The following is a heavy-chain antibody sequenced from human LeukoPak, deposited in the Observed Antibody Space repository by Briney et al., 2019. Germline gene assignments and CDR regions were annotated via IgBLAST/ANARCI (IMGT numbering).Heavy chain of an antibody. D-gene: IGHD6-13*01. CDR1: GGSISSYY. J-gene: IGHJ5*02. Sequence: SETLSLTCTVSGGSISSYYWSWIRQPAGKGLEWIGRIYTSGSTNYNPSLKSRVTMSVDTSKNQFSRKLSSVTAADTAVYYCARAHSSSWYGNWFDPWGQGTLVTVSS. CDR3: ARAHSSSWYGNWFDP. V-gene: IGHV4-4*07. CDR2: IYTSGST.